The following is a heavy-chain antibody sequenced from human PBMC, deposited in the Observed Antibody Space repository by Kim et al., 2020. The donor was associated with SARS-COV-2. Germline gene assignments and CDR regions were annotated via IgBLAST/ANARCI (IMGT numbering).Heavy chain of an antibody. D-gene: IGHD2-15*01. CDR2: IYHSGST. CDR3: ARGGGSVYQGDYFDY. CDR1: GFSISSGSF. V-gene: IGHV4-38-2*02. Sequence: SETLSLTCTVSGFSISSGSFWGWIRQPPGKGLEWIGTIYHSGSTYYNPSLKSRVTISVDTSKNQFSLKLSSLTAADTAVYFCARGGGSVYQGDYFDYWG. J-gene: IGHJ4*01.